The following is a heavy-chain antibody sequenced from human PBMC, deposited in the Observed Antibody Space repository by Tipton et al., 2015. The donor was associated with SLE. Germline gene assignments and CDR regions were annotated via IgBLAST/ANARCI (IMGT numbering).Heavy chain of an antibody. V-gene: IGHV4-31*03. Sequence: TLSLTCTVSGGSMNIGVLYWGWIRQHPGKGLEWIGYISYSGSTYYNPSLKSRITISVDTSNNEFSLKLSSVTAADTAVYFCARQDLGRAATLTFDIWGLGTLVTVSS. CDR3: ARQDLGRAATLTFDI. CDR2: ISYSGST. CDR1: GGSMNIGVLY. J-gene: IGHJ4*02. D-gene: IGHD6-25*01.